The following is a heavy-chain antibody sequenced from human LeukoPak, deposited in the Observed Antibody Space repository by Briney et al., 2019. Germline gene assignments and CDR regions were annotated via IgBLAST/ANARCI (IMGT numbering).Heavy chain of an antibody. J-gene: IGHJ3*02. V-gene: IGHV4-34*01. D-gene: IGHD5-24*01. CDR2: INHSGST. CDR3: ARCRRWLQRLAFDI. Sequence: SETLSLTCAVYGGSFSGYYWSWIRQPPGKGLGWIGEINHSGSTNYNPSLKSRVTISVDTSKNQFSLKLSSVTAADTAVYYCARCRRWLQRLAFDIWGQRTMVTVSS. CDR1: GGSFSGYY.